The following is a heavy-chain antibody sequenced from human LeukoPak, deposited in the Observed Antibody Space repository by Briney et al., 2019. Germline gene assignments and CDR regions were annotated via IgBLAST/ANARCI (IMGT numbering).Heavy chain of an antibody. CDR3: ARGPRGAYFDC. CDR1: GFTFSSYS. D-gene: IGHD3-10*01. CDR2: ISSSSSTI. Sequence: PGGSLRLSCAASGFTFSSYSMNWVRQAPGKGLEWVSYISSSSSTIYYADSVKGRFTISRDNAKNSLYLQMNSLRAEDTAVYYCARGPRGAYFDCWGQGTLVTVSS. V-gene: IGHV3-48*01. J-gene: IGHJ4*02.